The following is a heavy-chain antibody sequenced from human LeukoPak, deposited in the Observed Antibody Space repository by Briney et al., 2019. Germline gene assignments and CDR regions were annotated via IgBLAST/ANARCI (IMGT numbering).Heavy chain of an antibody. CDR1: GFTFTSYA. J-gene: IGHJ5*02. CDR3: ARDKRFRTGFDP. V-gene: IGHV3-66*01. D-gene: IGHD1-1*01. CDR2: IYSGGST. Sequence: PGGSLRLSCAASGFTFTSYAMSWVRQAPGKGLEWVSVIYSGGSTYYADSVKGRFTISRDNSKNTLYLQMNSLRAEDTAVYYCARDKRFRTGFDPWGQGTLVTVSS.